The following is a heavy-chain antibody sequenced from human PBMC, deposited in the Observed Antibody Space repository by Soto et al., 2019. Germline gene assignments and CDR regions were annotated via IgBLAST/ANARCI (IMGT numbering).Heavy chain of an antibody. J-gene: IGHJ4*02. CDR2: ISYDGSNK. V-gene: IGHV3-30*18. D-gene: IGHD6-6*01. CDR1: GFTFSSYG. Sequence: GGSLRLSRAASGFTFSSYGMHWVRQAPGKGLEWVAVISYDGSNKYYADSVKGRFTISRDNSKNTLYLQMNSLRAEDTAVYYCAKGYYSSSPLDYWGQGTLVTVSS. CDR3: AKGYYSSSPLDY.